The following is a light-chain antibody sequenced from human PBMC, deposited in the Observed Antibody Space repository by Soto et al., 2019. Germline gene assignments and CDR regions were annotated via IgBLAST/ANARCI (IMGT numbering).Light chain of an antibody. V-gene: IGKV1-5*03. Sequence: DIQMTQSPSTLSASVGDRVTITCQASQTLSKWLAWYQQKPERPPKLLIYKASTLQSGVPSRFSGSGSGTEFTLTISSLQPDDFATYYCQQYSNYFWTFGQGTKVDIK. CDR3: QQYSNYFWT. CDR2: KAS. CDR1: QTLSKW. J-gene: IGKJ1*01.